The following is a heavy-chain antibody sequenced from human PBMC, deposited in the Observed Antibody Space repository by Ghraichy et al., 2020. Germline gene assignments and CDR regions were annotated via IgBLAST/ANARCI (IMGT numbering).Heavy chain of an antibody. V-gene: IGHV2-5*02. CDR1: GFSLSTSGVG. CDR3: ARSITMISDRAFDI. D-gene: IGHD3-22*01. J-gene: IGHJ3*02. Sequence: SGPTLVKPTQTLTLTCTFSGFSLSTSGVGVGWIRQPPGKALEWLALIYWDDDKRYSPSLKSRLTITKDTSKNQVVLTMTNMDPVDTATYYCARSITMISDRAFDIWGQGKMVTVSS. CDR2: IYWDDDK.